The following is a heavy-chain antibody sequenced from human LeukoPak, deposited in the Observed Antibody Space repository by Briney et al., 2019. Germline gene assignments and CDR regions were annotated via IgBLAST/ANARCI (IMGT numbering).Heavy chain of an antibody. V-gene: IGHV3-21*01. CDR1: GFMFSSYS. D-gene: IGHD2-21*02. J-gene: IGHJ4*02. CDR2: ISSNSKYK. Sequence: PGGSLRLSCAASGFMFSSYSMNWLRQSPGKGLEWVSSISSNSKYKYYTESVKGRFTISRNNDKNSLFQQMNSLRAEDTAVYYCARDQVSGDGYDVVDFDYWGQGILVTVSS. CDR3: ARDQVSGDGYDVVDFDY.